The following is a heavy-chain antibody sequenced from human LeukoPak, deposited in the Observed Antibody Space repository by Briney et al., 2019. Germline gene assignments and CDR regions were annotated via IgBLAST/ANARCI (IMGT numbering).Heavy chain of an antibody. CDR2: ISYDKSNR. CDR3: AKSPDTWNYGFLEY. D-gene: IGHD1-7*01. V-gene: IGHV3-30*18. Sequence: GGSLRHTCAASGFTFSRYGMHWVRQAPGKGLESVALISYDKSNRYYADSVKGRFTISRDNSKNAMYLQMNSLRAEDTAVYYCAKSPDTWNYGFLEYWGQGTLVTVSS. J-gene: IGHJ4*02. CDR1: GFTFSRYG.